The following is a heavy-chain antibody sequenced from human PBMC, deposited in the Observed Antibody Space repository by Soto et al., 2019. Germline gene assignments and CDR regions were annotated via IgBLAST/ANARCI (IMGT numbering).Heavy chain of an antibody. J-gene: IGHJ4*02. Sequence: RLSCAASGFTFSSYAMSWVRQAPGKGLEWVSAISGSGGSTYYADSVKGRFTISRDNSKNTLYLQMNSLRAEDTAVYYCAKGLQACGAVNYDFWSGSCYYLDYWGQGTLVTVSS. CDR1: GFTFSSYA. D-gene: IGHD3-3*01. CDR3: AKGLQACGAVNYDFWSGSCYYLDY. CDR2: ISGSGGST. V-gene: IGHV3-23*01.